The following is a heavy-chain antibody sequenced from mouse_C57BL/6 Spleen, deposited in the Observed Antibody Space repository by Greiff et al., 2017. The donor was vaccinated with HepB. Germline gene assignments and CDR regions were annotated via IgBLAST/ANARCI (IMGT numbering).Heavy chain of an antibody. Sequence: QVQLQQPGAELVRPGTSVKLSCKASGYTFTSYWMHWVKQRPGQGLEWIGVIDPSDSYTNYNQKFEGKATLTVDTSSSTAYMQLSSLTSEDSAVYYCARGNYGYAMDYWGQGTSVTVSS. V-gene: IGHV1-59*01. J-gene: IGHJ4*01. D-gene: IGHD2-1*01. CDR2: IDPSDSYT. CDR3: ARGNYGYAMDY. CDR1: GYTFTSYW.